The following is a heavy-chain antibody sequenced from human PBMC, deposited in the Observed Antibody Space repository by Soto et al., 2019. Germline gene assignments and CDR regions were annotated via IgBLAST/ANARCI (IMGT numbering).Heavy chain of an antibody. CDR1: GFIITPYS. V-gene: IGHV3-21*01. D-gene: IGHD2-2*01. CDR2: ISSSSSYI. J-gene: IGHJ2*01. Sequence: TGGSLRLSCAASGFIITPYSMNWVRQAPGKGLEWVSGISSSSSYIYYADSVKGRFTISRDNAKNSLYLQMNSLRAEDTAVYYCAGNDCSATSCWYFDLWGRGTLVTVSS. CDR3: AGNDCSATSCWYFDL.